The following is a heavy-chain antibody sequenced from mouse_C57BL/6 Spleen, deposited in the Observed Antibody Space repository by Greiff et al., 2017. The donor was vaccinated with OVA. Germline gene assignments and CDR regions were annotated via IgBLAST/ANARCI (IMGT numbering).Heavy chain of an antibody. CDR1: GFNIKDDY. Sequence: EVQLQQSGAELVRPGASVKLSCTASGFNIKDDYMHWVKQRPEQGLEWIAWIDPENGDTEYASKFQGKATITADTSSNTAYLQLSSLTSEDTAVYYCTTSYGYDGYWGQGTTLTVSS. J-gene: IGHJ2*01. D-gene: IGHD2-2*01. V-gene: IGHV14-4*01. CDR3: TTSYGYDGY. CDR2: IDPENGDT.